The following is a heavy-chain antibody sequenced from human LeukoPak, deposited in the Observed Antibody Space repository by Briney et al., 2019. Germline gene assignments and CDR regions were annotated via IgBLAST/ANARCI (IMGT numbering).Heavy chain of an antibody. CDR3: TTTPLSGESDY. CDR1: GFSFSDSA. V-gene: IGHV3-73*01. Sequence: PGGSLKLSCAASGFSFSDSAMHWVRQFSGKGLEWVGRIRSRVKGYATEYAASVKGRFTISRDDSKNMAYLQMSSLTTEDTARYYCTTTPLSGESDYWGQGALVTVSS. J-gene: IGHJ4*02. D-gene: IGHD3-10*01. CDR2: IRSRVKGYAT.